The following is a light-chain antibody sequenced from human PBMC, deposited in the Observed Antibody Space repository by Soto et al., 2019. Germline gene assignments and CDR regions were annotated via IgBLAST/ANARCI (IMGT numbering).Light chain of an antibody. CDR3: QQANSFPLT. V-gene: IGKV1D-12*01. Sequence: DIQMTQSPDSVSASVGDTITITCRASQPISSWVAWYQQKPGQAPKLLIYAASTLQGGVPLRFSGSGSGTDFTLTITTLQPEDFATYYCQQANSFPLTFGGGTRVEVK. CDR1: QPISSW. J-gene: IGKJ4*01. CDR2: AAS.